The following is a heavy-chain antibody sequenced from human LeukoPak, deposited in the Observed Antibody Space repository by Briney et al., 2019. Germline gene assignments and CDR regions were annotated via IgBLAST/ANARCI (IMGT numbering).Heavy chain of an antibody. CDR3: ASADPEYYYGMDV. Sequence: GGSLRLSCLASGFTFRDFYMSWIRQAPGKGLEWVSCISSSGSAIFYADSVKGRFTISRDNAKNSLYLQMNSLRAEDTAVYYCASADPEYYYGMDVWGQGTTVTVSS. CDR1: GFTFRDFY. V-gene: IGHV3-11*01. CDR2: ISSSGSAI. J-gene: IGHJ6*02.